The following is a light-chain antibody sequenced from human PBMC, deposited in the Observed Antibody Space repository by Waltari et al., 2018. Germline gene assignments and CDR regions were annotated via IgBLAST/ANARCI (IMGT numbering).Light chain of an antibody. CDR3: QQRSSWTPHT. J-gene: IGKJ2*01. Sequence: EIVLTQSPATLSLSPGETATLSCRASQSVGPYLAWYQQKPGQAPRLLIYDASNRATGIPARFRGSGSGTDFTLTISSLEAEDFAVYFCQQRSSWTPHTFGQGARLEIK. CDR1: QSVGPY. CDR2: DAS. V-gene: IGKV3-11*01.